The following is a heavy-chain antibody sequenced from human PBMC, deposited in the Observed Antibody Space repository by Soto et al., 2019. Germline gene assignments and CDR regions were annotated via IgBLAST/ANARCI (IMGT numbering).Heavy chain of an antibody. V-gene: IGHV1-18*04. J-gene: IGHJ4*02. CDR2: ISAYNGNT. CDR1: GYTFTSYG. D-gene: IGHD6-19*01. Sequence: ASVKVSCTVSGYTFTSYGITWVRQAPGQGLEWMGWISAYNGNTNYAQELQGRVTMTTDTSTSTAYMELRSRRSDDTAVYYCARCRSGWDPFDYWGQGTLVTVSS. CDR3: ARCRSGWDPFDY.